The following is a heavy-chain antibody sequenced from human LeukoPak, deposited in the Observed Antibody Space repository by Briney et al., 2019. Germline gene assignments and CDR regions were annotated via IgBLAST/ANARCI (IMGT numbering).Heavy chain of an antibody. V-gene: IGHV1-69*13. CDR1: GGTFSSYA. J-gene: IGHJ1*01. CDR3: ARDRDYGGNSGPRVYFPH. CDR2: IIPIFGTA. Sequence: SVKVSCRASGGTFSSYAISWVRQAPGQGLEWMGGIIPIFGTANYAQKFQGRVTITADESTSTAYMELSSLRSEDTAVYYCARDRDYGGNSGPRVYFPHWGQGTLVTVSS. D-gene: IGHD4-23*01.